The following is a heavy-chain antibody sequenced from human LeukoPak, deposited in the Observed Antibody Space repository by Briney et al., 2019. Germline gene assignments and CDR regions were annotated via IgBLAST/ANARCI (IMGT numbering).Heavy chain of an antibody. V-gene: IGHV4-59*01. CDR1: GGSISSYY. Sequence: PSETLSLTCTVSGGSISSYYSSWIRQPPEKGLEWIGHIYYSGSTNSNPPPRSRVTISVDTSKHQFSLKLSSVTAADTAVYYCARVKSVNWFDPWGQGTLVTVSS. D-gene: IGHD4-17*01. CDR2: IYYSGST. J-gene: IGHJ5*02. CDR3: ARVKSVNWFDP.